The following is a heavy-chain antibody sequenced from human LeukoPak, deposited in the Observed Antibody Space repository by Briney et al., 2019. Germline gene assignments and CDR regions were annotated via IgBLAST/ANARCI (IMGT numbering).Heavy chain of an antibody. CDR2: INHSGST. CDR1: GGSFSRYY. J-gene: IGHJ5*02. Sequence: SETLSLTCAVYGGSFSRYYWSWIRPPPGKGLEWTGEINHSGSTNYDASLKSRVTISVGTSKNQFSLKLSSVTAADAAVYYCARRITIVRVTPGKPNWFDPWGQGTLVTVSS. V-gene: IGHV4-34*01. D-gene: IGHD3-10*01. CDR3: ARRITIVRVTPGKPNWFDP.